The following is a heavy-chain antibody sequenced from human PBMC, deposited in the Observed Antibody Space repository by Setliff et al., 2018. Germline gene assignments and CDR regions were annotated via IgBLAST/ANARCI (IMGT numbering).Heavy chain of an antibody. J-gene: IGHJ3*01. Sequence: PGGSLRLSCAASTLTFTYAMSWVRQTQGKGLEWIASINGDGADTYYAASMKGRFTISRDNSKRTLYLQMSSLRADDTAVYYCAKDWWGPPESFDVWGQGTVVTVSS. CDR2: INGDGADT. CDR1: TLTFTYA. D-gene: IGHD2-15*01. V-gene: IGHV3-23*01. CDR3: AKDWWGPPESFDV.